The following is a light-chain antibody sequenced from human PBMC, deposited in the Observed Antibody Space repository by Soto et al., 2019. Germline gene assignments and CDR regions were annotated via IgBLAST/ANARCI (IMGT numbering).Light chain of an antibody. CDR1: QSVSSN. V-gene: IGKV3-20*01. Sequence: VITQSPATVSVSHGERATLSCRASQSVSSNLAWYQQKPGQAPRLLIYGASNRATGIPDRFSGSGSGTDFTLTISRLEPEDFAVYYCQQYGSSGTFGQGTKVDIK. CDR2: GAS. CDR3: QQYGSSGT. J-gene: IGKJ1*01.